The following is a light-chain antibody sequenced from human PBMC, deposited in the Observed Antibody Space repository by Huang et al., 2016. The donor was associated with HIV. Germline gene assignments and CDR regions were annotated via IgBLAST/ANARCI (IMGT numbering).Light chain of an antibody. J-gene: IGKJ1*01. CDR3: QQYYTSPT. V-gene: IGKV1-NL1*01. CDR1: QGISNS. Sequence: DIQMTQSPSSLSAFVGDTVTITCRASQGISNSVAWYQQKPVKVPKLLLYSTSRLESVVPSRFRGGGSGTDYTLTINSLQPDDFATYYCQQYYTSPTFGQGSKVEIK. CDR2: STS.